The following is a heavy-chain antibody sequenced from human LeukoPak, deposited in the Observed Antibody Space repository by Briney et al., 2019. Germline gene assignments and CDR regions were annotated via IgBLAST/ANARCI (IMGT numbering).Heavy chain of an antibody. J-gene: IGHJ4*02. CDR2: IYYSGST. D-gene: IGHD3-22*01. V-gene: IGHV4-61*01. CDR1: GGSVSSGSYY. CDR3: ARAGTMMVGYFDY. Sequence: KASETLSLTCTVSGGSVSSGSYYWSWIRQPPGKGLEWIGYIYYSGSTNYNPSLKSRVTISVDTSKNQFSLKLSPMTAADTAVYYCARAGTMMVGYFDYWGQGTLVTVSS.